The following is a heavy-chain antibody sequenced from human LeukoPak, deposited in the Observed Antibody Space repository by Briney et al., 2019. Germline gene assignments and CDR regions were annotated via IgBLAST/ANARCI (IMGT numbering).Heavy chain of an antibody. CDR2: MYSGGAT. CDR3: ARARGYAIEY. Sequence: PGGSLRPSCAASELIVSSNHMSWVRQAPGKGLEWVSIMYSGGATYYADSVKGRFTVSRDNSKNTLYLLMNSLRAEDTAVYRCARARGYAIEYWGQGILVTVSS. V-gene: IGHV3-53*01. CDR1: ELIVSSNH. J-gene: IGHJ4*02. D-gene: IGHD5-12*01.